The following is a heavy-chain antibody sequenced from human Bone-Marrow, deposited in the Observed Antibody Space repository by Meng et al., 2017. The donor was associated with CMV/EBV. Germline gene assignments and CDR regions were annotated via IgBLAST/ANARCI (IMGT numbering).Heavy chain of an antibody. D-gene: IGHD6-19*01. Sequence: GSLRLSCTFSGGSISSYYWSWIRQPPGKGLKWIGYIYYSGSANFNPSLKSRVTISVDTSKNQFSLKLSSVTAADTAVYYCARDLAVAGTDGMDVWGQGTTVTVSS. J-gene: IGHJ6*02. V-gene: IGHV4-59*01. CDR2: IYYSGSA. CDR1: GGSISSYY. CDR3: ARDLAVAGTDGMDV.